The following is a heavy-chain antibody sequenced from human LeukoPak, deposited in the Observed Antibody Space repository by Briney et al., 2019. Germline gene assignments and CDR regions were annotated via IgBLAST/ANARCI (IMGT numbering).Heavy chain of an antibody. CDR1: GGSFSGYY. V-gene: IGHV4-34*01. J-gene: IGHJ4*02. Sequence: PSETLSLTCAVYGGSFSGYYWSWIRQPPGKGLEWIGEIDHSGRTNSNASLESRVTLSVDMSKNQFSLRLSSVTAADTAVYYCARKSVVTAGRKPYDFWDQGTLVTVSP. CDR3: ARKSVVTAGRKPYDF. CDR2: IDHSGRT. D-gene: IGHD2-2*01.